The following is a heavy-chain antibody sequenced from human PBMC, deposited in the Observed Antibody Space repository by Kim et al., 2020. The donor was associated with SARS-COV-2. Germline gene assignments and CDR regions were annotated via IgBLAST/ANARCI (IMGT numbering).Heavy chain of an antibody. CDR1: GFTFSNAW. Sequence: GGSLRLSCAASGFTFSNAWMSWVRQAPGKGLEWVGRIKSKTDGGTTDYAAPVKGRFTISRDDSKNTLYLQMNSLKTEDTAVYYCTTAARYSYGPYYFDYWGQGTLVTVSS. V-gene: IGHV3-15*01. J-gene: IGHJ4*02. CDR2: IKSKTDGGTT. CDR3: TTAARYSYGPYYFDY. D-gene: IGHD5-18*01.